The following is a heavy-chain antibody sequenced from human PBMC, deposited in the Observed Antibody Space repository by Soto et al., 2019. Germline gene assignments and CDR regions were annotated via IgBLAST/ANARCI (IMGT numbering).Heavy chain of an antibody. CDR2: MYYSGST. D-gene: IGHD6-19*01. CDR1: GGSISSSNYY. Sequence: SETVSLTCTVSGGSISSSNYYWGWIRQPPGKGLEWIGNMYYSGSTYYNPSLKSRLTMSLDTSKNQFSLKLSSVTAADTAVYYCATITVAGTPYYYMGVWGKGTTVTVSS. CDR3: ATITVAGTPYYYMGV. V-gene: IGHV4-39*01. J-gene: IGHJ6*03.